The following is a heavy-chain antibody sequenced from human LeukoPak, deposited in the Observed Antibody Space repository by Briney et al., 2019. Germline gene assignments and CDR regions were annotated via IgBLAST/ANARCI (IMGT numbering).Heavy chain of an antibody. V-gene: IGHV4-34*01. CDR3: ARDGPRSSSSWYGFDY. Sequence: PSETLSLTCAVYGGSFSGYYWSWIRQPPGKGLEWIGEINHSGSTNYNPSLKSRVTISVDTSKNQFSLKLSSVTAADTAVYYCARDGPRSSSSWYGFDYWGQGTLVTVSS. D-gene: IGHD6-13*01. CDR1: GGSFSGYY. J-gene: IGHJ4*02. CDR2: INHSGST.